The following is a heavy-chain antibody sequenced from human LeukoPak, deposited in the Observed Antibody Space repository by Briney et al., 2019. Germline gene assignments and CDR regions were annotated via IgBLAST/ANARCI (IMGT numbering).Heavy chain of an antibody. V-gene: IGHV4-31*03. CDR3: ALSSGYYYGYFDY. D-gene: IGHD3-22*01. CDR2: IYYSGSI. J-gene: IGHJ4*02. CDR1: GGSISSGGYY. Sequence: SSETLSLTCTVSGGSISSGGYYWSWIRQHPGKGLEWIGYIYYSGSIYYNPSLKSRVTISVDTSKNQFSLKLSSVTAADTAVYYCALSSGYYYGYFDYWGQGTLVTVSS.